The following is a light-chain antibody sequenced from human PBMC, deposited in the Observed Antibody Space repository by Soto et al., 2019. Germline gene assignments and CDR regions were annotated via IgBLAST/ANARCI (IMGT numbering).Light chain of an antibody. J-gene: IGLJ2*01. V-gene: IGLV1-40*01. CDR3: HSYGSILSGSEVV. CDR1: SSNIGGGYD. Sequence: QSVLTQPPSVSGAPGQRVTISCTGSSSNIGGGYDVHWYQQLPGTAPKLLIYGNSNRPSGVPDRFSGSNSCTSASLAITGLQAEDEADDDCHSYGSILSGSEVVFGGGTKVTVL. CDR2: GNS.